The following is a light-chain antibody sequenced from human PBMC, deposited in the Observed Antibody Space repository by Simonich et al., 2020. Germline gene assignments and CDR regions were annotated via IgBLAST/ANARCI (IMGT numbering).Light chain of an antibody. Sequence: QSALTQPASVSGSPGQSITISCTGTSSDVGGYNYVSWYQQHPGKAPKLMIYEGRKRPSGVSNRFSGSKSGNTASLTISGLQAEDEADYYCCSYAGSSNVVFGGGTKLTVL. CDR1: SSDVGGYNY. J-gene: IGLJ2*01. CDR2: EGR. CDR3: CSYAGSSNVV. V-gene: IGLV2-23*01.